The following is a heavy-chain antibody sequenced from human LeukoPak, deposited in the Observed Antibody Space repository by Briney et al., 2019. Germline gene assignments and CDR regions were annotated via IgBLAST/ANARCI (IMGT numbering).Heavy chain of an antibody. CDR1: GYTLTSYG. D-gene: IGHD3-3*01. Sequence: ASVKVSCKASGYTLTSYGISWVRQAPGQGLEWMGWISAYNGNTNYAQKLQGRVTMTTDTSTSTAYMELRSLRSDDTAVYYCARSPGFFTIFGVVIGGYFDYWGQVTLVTVSS. CDR2: ISAYNGNT. V-gene: IGHV1-18*01. J-gene: IGHJ4*02. CDR3: ARSPGFFTIFGVVIGGYFDY.